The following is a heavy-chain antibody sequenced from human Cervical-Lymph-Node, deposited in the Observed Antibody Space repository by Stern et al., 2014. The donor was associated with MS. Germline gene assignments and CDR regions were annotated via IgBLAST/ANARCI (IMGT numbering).Heavy chain of an antibody. D-gene: IGHD6-19*01. CDR1: GYSFTNYW. CDR2: IYPGDSDP. J-gene: IGHJ4*02. Sequence: EVQLVESGAEVKKPGESLKISCKGSGYSFTNYWIGWGRQMSGKGLEWMGIIYPGDSDPRYSPSFQGQVTISADKSIRTASLQWSSLKASDTAMYYCARHCAKREQCAFDYWGQGTLVTVSS. V-gene: IGHV5-51*01. CDR3: ARHCAKREQCAFDY.